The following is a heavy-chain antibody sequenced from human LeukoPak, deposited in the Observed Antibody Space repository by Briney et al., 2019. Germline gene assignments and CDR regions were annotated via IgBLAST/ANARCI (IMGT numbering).Heavy chain of an antibody. Sequence: GASVKVSCKASGGTFSSYAISWVRQAPGQGLEWMGGIIPIFGTANYAQKFQGRVTITADESTSTAYMELSSLRSEDTAVYYCARGDIVVVPAAIFTYGFDYWGQGTLVTVSS. CDR2: IIPIFGTA. CDR1: GGTFSSYA. D-gene: IGHD2-2*01. CDR3: ARGDIVVVPAAIFTYGFDY. V-gene: IGHV1-69*13. J-gene: IGHJ4*02.